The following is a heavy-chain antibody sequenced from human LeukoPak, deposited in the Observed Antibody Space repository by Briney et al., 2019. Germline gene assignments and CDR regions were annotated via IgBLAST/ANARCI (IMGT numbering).Heavy chain of an antibody. Sequence: WGSLRLSCAASGFTFTNYAMSWVRQAPGKGLEWVSDISGSGGSTYYADSVKGRFTISRDNSKNTLYLQMNSLRAEDTAVYYCAKTVRDFWSGYYIAYWGQGTLVTISS. J-gene: IGHJ4*02. CDR3: AKTVRDFWSGYYIAY. CDR2: ISGSGGST. CDR1: GFTFTNYA. D-gene: IGHD3-3*01. V-gene: IGHV3-23*01.